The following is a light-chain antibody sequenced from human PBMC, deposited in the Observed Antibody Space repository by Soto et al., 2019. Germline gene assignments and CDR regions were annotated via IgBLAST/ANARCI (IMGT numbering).Light chain of an antibody. CDR3: SSYTDSSTLV. J-gene: IGLJ1*01. CDR1: SSDIGGYFY. CDR2: EVS. V-gene: IGLV2-14*01. Sequence: QSVLTQPASVSGSPGQSITISCTGTSSDIGGYFYVSWYQQHPGSAPKLILYEVSNRPSGVSNRFSGSKSGNTASLTISGLQAEDEADYYCSSYTDSSTLVFGTGTKVTVL.